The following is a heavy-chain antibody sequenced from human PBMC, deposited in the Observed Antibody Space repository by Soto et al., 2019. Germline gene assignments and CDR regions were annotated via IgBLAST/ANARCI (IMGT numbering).Heavy chain of an antibody. V-gene: IGHV1-58*02. CDR2: IVVGSGNT. J-gene: IGHJ6*02. Sequence: SVKVSCKASGFTFTSSAMQWVRQARGQRLEWIGWIVVGSGNTNYAQKFQERVTITRDMSTSTAYMELSSLRSEDTAVYYCAAGAHYYYYGMDVWGQGTTVTVSS. CDR1: GFTFTSSA. CDR3: AAGAHYYYYGMDV.